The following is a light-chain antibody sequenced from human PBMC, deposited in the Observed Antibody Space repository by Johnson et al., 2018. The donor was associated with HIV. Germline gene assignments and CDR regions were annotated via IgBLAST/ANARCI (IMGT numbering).Light chain of an antibody. V-gene: IGLV1-51*02. J-gene: IGLJ1*01. Sequence: QSVLTQPPSVSAAPGQKVTISCSGSTSNIGNNYVSWYQQLPGTAPKLLIYENNKRPSGIPDRFSGSKSGTSATLGITGLQTGDEADYYCATWDSSLSAVRVFGTGTKVTVL. CDR1: TSNIGNNY. CDR2: ENN. CDR3: ATWDSSLSAVRV.